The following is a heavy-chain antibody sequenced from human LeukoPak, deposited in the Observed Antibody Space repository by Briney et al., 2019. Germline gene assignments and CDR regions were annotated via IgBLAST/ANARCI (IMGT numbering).Heavy chain of an antibody. V-gene: IGHV3-23*01. CDR3: AKDPPYYDSSGYDY. CDR1: GFTFSSHG. J-gene: IGHJ4*02. CDR2: ISGSGGST. D-gene: IGHD3-22*01. Sequence: GGSLRLSCAASGFTFSSHGMNWVRQAPGKGLEWVSAISGSGGSTYYADSVKGRSTISRDNSKNTLYLQMNSLRAEDTAVYYCAKDPPYYDSSGYDYWGQGTLVTVSS.